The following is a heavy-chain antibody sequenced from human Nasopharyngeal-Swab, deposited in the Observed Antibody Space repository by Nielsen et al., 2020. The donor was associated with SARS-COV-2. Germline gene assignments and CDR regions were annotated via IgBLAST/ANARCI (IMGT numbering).Heavy chain of an antibody. V-gene: IGHV1-2*06. Sequence: ASVKVSCKASGYTFTGYYMHWVRQAPGQGLEWMGRINPNSGGTNYAQKFQGRVTMTRDTSISTAYMELSRLRSDDTAVYYCATDLAAAGKYYYYYYGMDVWGQGTTVTVSS. J-gene: IGHJ6*02. CDR1: GYTFTGYY. CDR3: ATDLAAAGKYYYYYYGMDV. D-gene: IGHD6-13*01. CDR2: INPNSGGT.